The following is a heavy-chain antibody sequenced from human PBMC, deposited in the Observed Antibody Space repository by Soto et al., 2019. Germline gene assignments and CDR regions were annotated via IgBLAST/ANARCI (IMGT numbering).Heavy chain of an antibody. V-gene: IGHV3-9*01. J-gene: IGHJ4*02. CDR3: AKDVTPTGLPHLDS. CDR1: GFNFDDYV. CDR2: ISWNGDDI. D-gene: IGHD5-12*01. Sequence: EVQLVESGGGLVQPGRSLRLSCAASGFNFDDYVMHWVRQAPGKGLEWVASISWNGDDIGYSDSVKGRSTISRDNAQNSMFLQMNSLRTEDSGLYYCAKDVTPTGLPHLDSGGQGTRLTVSS.